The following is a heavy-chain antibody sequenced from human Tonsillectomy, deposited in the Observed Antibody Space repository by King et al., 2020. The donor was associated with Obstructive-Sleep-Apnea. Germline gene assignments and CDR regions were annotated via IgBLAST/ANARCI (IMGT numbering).Heavy chain of an antibody. CDR3: ARSYSNYFDS. Sequence: VQLVEYGGGLVQPGGSLRLSCAASGFNFRAYWMSWVRQTPGKGLEWVDNIKEDGSEKFYVESVKGRFTISRDNAKNSVYLQMDSLSADDSGVYYCARSYSNYFDSWGQGTLVTVSS. V-gene: IGHV3-7*01. J-gene: IGHJ4*02. CDR2: IKEDGSEK. D-gene: IGHD2-15*01. CDR1: GFNFRAYW.